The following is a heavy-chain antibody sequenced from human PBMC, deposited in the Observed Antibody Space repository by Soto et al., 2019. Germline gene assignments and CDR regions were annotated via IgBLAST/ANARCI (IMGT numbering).Heavy chain of an antibody. CDR1: GGSISSRDSY. V-gene: IGHV4-39*01. D-gene: IGHD3-16*01. CDR2: FHYSGST. CDR3: ARGFGRSHFDY. J-gene: IGHJ4*02. Sequence: QVQVQESGPGLVRPSETLSLTCTVSGGSISSRDSYWGWIRQPPGKGLEWIGSFHYSGSTYYNPSLKSRVTISVDTSKNRLSLRVTSVTAADTAVYYCARGFGRSHFDYWGQGTLVTVSS.